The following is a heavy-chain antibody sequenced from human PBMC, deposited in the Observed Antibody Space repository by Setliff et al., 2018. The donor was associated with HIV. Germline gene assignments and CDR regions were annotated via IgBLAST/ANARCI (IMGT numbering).Heavy chain of an antibody. Sequence: GGSLRLSCAASGFTFSSYGMHWVRQAPGKGLEWVAVIWYDGSNKYYADSVKGRFTIPRDNSKNTLYLQMNSLRAEDTAVYYCAKGSLPSGYSYGFFDYWGQGTLVTVSS. J-gene: IGHJ4*02. CDR3: AKGSLPSGYSYGFFDY. CDR2: IWYDGSNK. V-gene: IGHV3-33*06. D-gene: IGHD5-18*01. CDR1: GFTFSSYG.